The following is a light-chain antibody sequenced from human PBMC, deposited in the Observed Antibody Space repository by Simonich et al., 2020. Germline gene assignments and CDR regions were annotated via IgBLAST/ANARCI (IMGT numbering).Light chain of an antibody. V-gene: IGKV4-1*01. CDR2: WAS. J-gene: IGKJ1*01. CDR1: QSVLYSSNTKNY. CDR3: QQYYSTPWT. Sequence: DIVMTQSPDSLAVSLGERATINCKSSQSVLYSSNTKNYLAWYQQKPGQPPKLLIYWASSRESGVPELFSGSGSGTDFTLTISSLQAEDVAVYYCQQYYSTPWTFGQGTKVEIK.